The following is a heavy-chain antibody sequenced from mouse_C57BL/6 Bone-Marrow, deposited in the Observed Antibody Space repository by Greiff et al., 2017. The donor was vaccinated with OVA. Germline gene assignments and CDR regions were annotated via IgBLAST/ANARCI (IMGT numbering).Heavy chain of an antibody. Sequence: EVQLVESGGDLVKPGGSLKLSCAASGFTFSSYGMSWVRQTPDKRLEWVATISSGGSYTYYPDSVKGRFTISRDNAKNTLYLQMSSLKSEDTAMYYCARHGYYGSSPYYFDDGGQGTTLTVSS. CDR3: ARHGYYGSSPYYFDD. V-gene: IGHV5-6*01. D-gene: IGHD1-1*01. CDR1: GFTFSSYG. J-gene: IGHJ2*01. CDR2: ISSGGSYT.